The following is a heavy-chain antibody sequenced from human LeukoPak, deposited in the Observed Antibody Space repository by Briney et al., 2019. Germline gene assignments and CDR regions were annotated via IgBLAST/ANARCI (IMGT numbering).Heavy chain of an antibody. CDR2: ISGSGGST. CDR3: AKTTRGPRGYSYGYWFDY. V-gene: IGHV3-23*01. Sequence: AGSLRLSCAASGFTFSSYAMSWVRQAPGQGLEWVSAISGSGGSTYYADSVKGRFTISRDNSKDTLYLQMNSLRAEDTAVYSCAKTTRGPRGYSYGYWFDYWGQGTLVTVSS. J-gene: IGHJ4*02. CDR1: GFTFSSYA. D-gene: IGHD5-18*01.